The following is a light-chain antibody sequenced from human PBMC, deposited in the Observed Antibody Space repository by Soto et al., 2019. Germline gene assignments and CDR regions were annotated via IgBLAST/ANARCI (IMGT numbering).Light chain of an antibody. J-gene: IGLJ3*02. V-gene: IGLV1-40*01. CDR1: SSNIGAGYD. CDR2: RNN. Sequence: QSVLTQPPSVSGAPGQRVTISCTGSSSNIGAGYDVHWYQQLPGTAPKLLIFRNNNRPSGVPDRFSGSKSGTSASLAITGLQAEDEADYYCAAWDDSLNGWVFGGGTQLTVL. CDR3: AAWDDSLNGWV.